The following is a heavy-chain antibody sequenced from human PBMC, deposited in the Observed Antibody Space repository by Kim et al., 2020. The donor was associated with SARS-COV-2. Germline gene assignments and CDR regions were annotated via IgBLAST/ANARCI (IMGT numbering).Heavy chain of an antibody. D-gene: IGHD4-17*01. Sequence: YYADSVKGRFTISRDNSKNTLYLQMNSLRAEDTAVYYCARAAYGDYFDYWGQGTLVTVSS. CDR3: ARAAYGDYFDY. J-gene: IGHJ4*02. V-gene: IGHV3-33*01.